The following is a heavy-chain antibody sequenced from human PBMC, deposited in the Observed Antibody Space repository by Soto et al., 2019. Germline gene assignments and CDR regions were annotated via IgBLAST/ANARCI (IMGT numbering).Heavy chain of an antibody. V-gene: IGHV4-59*02. CDR2: IYYTESP. CDR1: GGSVSGYY. D-gene: IGHD3-9*01. CDR3: ARDWLSSYYYYGMDV. J-gene: IGHJ6*02. Sequence: PSETLSLTCTVSGGSVSGYYCNWSRHSPGKGLEWIGYIYYTESPSYNPSLKSRLTISVDTSKNQFYLKLSSVTAADTAVYYCARDWLSSYYYYGMDVWGQGTTVTVSS.